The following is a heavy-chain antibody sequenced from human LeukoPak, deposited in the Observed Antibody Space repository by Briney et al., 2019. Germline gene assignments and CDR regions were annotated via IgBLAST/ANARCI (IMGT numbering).Heavy chain of an antibody. D-gene: IGHD3-10*01. J-gene: IGHJ4*02. CDR2: IYFGGST. CDR3: ASSGRRVFDY. CDR1: GGSISSSDYY. Sequence: TASETLSLTCTVSGGSISSSDYYWGWIRQPPGKGLEWIGSIYFGGSTYYNPSLKSRVTISVDTSKNQFSLKLSSVTAADTAVYYCASSGRRVFDYWGQGTLVTVSS. V-gene: IGHV4-39*07.